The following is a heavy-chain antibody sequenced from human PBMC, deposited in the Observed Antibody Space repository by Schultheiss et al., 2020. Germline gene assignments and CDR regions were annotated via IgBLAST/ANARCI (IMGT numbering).Heavy chain of an antibody. D-gene: IGHD2-2*01. Sequence: SETLSLTCAVYGGSFSGYYWSWIRQPPGKGLEWIGEINHSGSTNYNPSLKSRVTISVDTSKNQFSLKLSSVTAADTAVYYCARGTRGVYCSSTSCYAFDIWGQGTMGTVSS. CDR1: GGSFSGYY. CDR2: INHSGST. V-gene: IGHV4-34*01. CDR3: ARGTRGVYCSSTSCYAFDI. J-gene: IGHJ3*02.